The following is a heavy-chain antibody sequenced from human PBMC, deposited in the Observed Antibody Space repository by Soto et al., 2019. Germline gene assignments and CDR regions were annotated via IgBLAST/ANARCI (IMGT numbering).Heavy chain of an antibody. Sequence: SVKVSCKASGGTFGSDAITWVRQAPGQGLEWVGRIIPIFGTTNYAQNLQGRVTISADKSTLTSYMELHSLTSDDTALYYCARDRTDSGYYTNSLDPWGQGTQVTVST. V-gene: IGHV1-69*06. D-gene: IGHD3-22*01. J-gene: IGHJ5*02. CDR1: GGTFGSDA. CDR3: ARDRTDSGYYTNSLDP. CDR2: IIPIFGTT.